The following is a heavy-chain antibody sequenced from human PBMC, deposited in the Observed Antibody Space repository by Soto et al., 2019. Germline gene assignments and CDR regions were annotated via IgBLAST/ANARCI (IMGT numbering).Heavy chain of an antibody. D-gene: IGHD6-6*01. Sequence: QVQLVQSGAEVKKPGASVKVSCKASGYTFTSYAMHWVRQAPGQRLEWMGWINAGNGNTKYSQKFQGRVTITRDTAASTAYMELSSLRSEDTAVYYCARSLGGGSSSRYYYYGMDVWGQGTTVTVSS. J-gene: IGHJ6*02. CDR1: GYTFTSYA. CDR3: ARSLGGGSSSRYYYYGMDV. V-gene: IGHV1-3*01. CDR2: INAGNGNT.